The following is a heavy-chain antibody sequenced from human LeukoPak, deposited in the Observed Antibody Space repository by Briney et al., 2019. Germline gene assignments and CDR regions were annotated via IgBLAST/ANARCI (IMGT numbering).Heavy chain of an antibody. D-gene: IGHD3-22*01. Sequence: ASVKVFCKASGYTFTGYYMHWVRQAPGQGLEWMGWINPNSGGTNYAQKFQGRVTVTRDTSISTAYMELSRLRSDDTAVYYCARSEYYDSSGYPDYWGQGTLVTVSS. CDR2: INPNSGGT. V-gene: IGHV1-2*02. CDR1: GYTFTGYY. J-gene: IGHJ4*02. CDR3: ARSEYYDSSGYPDY.